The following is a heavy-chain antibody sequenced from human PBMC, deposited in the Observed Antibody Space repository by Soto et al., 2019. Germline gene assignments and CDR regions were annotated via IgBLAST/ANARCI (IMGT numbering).Heavy chain of an antibody. CDR3: TREFRGVIERYFDY. CDR1: GFTFSGSA. Sequence: GGSLRLSCAASGFTFSGSAMHWVRQASGKGLEWVGRIRSKANSYATAYAASVKGRFTTSRDDSKNTAYLQMNSLKTEDAAVYYCTREFRGVIERYFDYWGQGTLVTVSS. J-gene: IGHJ4*02. V-gene: IGHV3-73*01. CDR2: IRSKANSYAT. D-gene: IGHD3-16*02.